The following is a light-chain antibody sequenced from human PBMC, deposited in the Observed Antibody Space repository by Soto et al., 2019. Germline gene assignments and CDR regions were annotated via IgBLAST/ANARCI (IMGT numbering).Light chain of an antibody. Sequence: DIQMTQSPSSLSASVGDRVTITCRSSQSISSYLNWYQQKPGKAPNLLIFTASNLQSGVPSRFSGSGSGTDFTLTISSLQPEDFATYYCQQSYSTPSITFGQGTRLEI. CDR3: QQSYSTPSIT. V-gene: IGKV1-39*01. J-gene: IGKJ5*01. CDR2: TAS. CDR1: QSISSY.